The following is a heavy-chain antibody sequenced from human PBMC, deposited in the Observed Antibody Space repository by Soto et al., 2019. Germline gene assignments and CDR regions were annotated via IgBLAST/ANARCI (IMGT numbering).Heavy chain of an antibody. D-gene: IGHD1-7*01. CDR2: INPSGGST. CDR3: ARGGLTGTANDAFDI. CDR1: GYTFTSYY. V-gene: IGHV1-46*03. Sequence: QVQLVQSGAEVKKPGASVKVSCKASGYTFTSYYMHWVRQAPGQGLEWMGIINPSGGSTSYAQKFQGRVTMTRDTSTSTVYRELSSLRSEDTAVYYCARGGLTGTANDAFDIWGQGTMVTVSS. J-gene: IGHJ3*02.